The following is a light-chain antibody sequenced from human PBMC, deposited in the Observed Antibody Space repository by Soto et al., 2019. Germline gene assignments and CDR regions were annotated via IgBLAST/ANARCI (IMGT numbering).Light chain of an antibody. J-gene: IGLJ1*01. CDR2: SNN. CDR3: AAWDDSLNGRV. CDR1: SSNIGSNT. Sequence: QSVLTQPPSASGTPGQRVTISCSGSSSNIGSNTVNWYQQLPGTAPKLLIYSNNQRPSGVPDRFSGPKSGTSASLAISGLQSEDEADYYCAAWDDSLNGRVLGTGTKVTVL. V-gene: IGLV1-44*01.